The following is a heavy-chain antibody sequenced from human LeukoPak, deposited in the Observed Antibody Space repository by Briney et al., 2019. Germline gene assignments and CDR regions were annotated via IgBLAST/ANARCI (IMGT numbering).Heavy chain of an antibody. CDR1: GGTFSSYA. D-gene: IGHD3-3*01. V-gene: IGHV1-69*13. Sequence: GASVKVSCKASGGTFSSYAISWVRQAPGQGLEWMRGIIPIFGTANYAQKFQGRVTITADESTSTAYMELSSLRSEDTAVYYCANGNTEGSYYDFWSGYFNWFDPWGQGTLVTVSS. J-gene: IGHJ5*02. CDR3: ANGNTEGSYYDFWSGYFNWFDP. CDR2: IIPIFGTA.